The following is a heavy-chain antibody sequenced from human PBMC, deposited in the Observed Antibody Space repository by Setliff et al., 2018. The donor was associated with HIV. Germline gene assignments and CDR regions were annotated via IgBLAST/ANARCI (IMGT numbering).Heavy chain of an antibody. J-gene: IGHJ4*02. CDR1: GYTFTTYG. CDR3: AMALFIPTYYYDSSGYYAPDYYFDY. D-gene: IGHD3-22*01. Sequence: GASVKVSCKPSGYTFTTYGLSWVRQAPGQGLEWMGWISTYSDETSSSQNRQGRLTMTTDTSTGPAYMELRSLRSEDTDVYYCAMALFIPTYYYDSSGYYAPDYYFDYLGQGTLVTVSS. V-gene: IGHV1-18*01. CDR2: ISTYSDET.